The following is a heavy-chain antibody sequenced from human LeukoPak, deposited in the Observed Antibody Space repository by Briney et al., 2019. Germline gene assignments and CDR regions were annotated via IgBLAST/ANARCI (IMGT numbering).Heavy chain of an antibody. V-gene: IGHV3-43*02. CDR3: AKVRRWLQPNDAFDI. CDR1: GFTFDDYA. D-gene: IGHD5-24*01. Sequence: GRSLRLSCAASGFTFDDYAMHWVRQAPGKGLEWVSLISGDGGSTYYADSVKGRFTISRDNSKNSLYLQMNSLRTEDTALYYCAKVRRWLQPNDAFDIWGQGTMVTVSS. J-gene: IGHJ3*02. CDR2: ISGDGGST.